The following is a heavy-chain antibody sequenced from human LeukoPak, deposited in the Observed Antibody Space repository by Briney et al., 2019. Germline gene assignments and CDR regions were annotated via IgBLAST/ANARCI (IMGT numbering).Heavy chain of an antibody. J-gene: IGHJ4*02. CDR1: GGSFSGYY. V-gene: IGHV4-34*01. CDR3: ARKRNVVPAAIGYFDY. Sequence: SETLSLTCAVYGGSFSGYYWSWIRQPPGKGLEWIGEINHSGSTNYNLSLKSRVTMLVDTSKNQFSLKLSSVTAADTAVYYCARKRNVVPAAIGYFDYWGQGTLVTVSS. CDR2: INHSGST. D-gene: IGHD2-2*02.